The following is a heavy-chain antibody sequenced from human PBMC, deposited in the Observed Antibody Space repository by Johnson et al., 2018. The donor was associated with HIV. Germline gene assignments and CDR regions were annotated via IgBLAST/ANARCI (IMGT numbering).Heavy chain of an antibody. D-gene: IGHD6-19*01. V-gene: IGHV3-11*04. CDR3: ARTTYSSPGAFDI. J-gene: IGHJ3*02. Sequence: QVQLVESGGGLARPGGSLRLPCAASGFPFSDYYMTWIRQTPGKGLECLAYISTSGSSIYYTDSVKRRVTISRDNAKNSLYLQMNSLRAEDTAVYYCARTTYSSPGAFDIWGQGTMVTVSS. CDR1: GFPFSDYY. CDR2: ISTSGSSI.